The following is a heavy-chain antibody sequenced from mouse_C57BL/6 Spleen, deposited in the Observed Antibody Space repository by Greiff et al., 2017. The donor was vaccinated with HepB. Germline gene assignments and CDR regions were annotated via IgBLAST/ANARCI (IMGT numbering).Heavy chain of an antibody. CDR1: GYAFSSSW. J-gene: IGHJ2*01. Sequence: VQLQQSGPELVKPGASVKISCKASGYAFSSSWMNWVKQRPGKGLEWIGRIYPGDGDTNYNGKFKGKATLTADKSSSTAYMQLSSLTSEDSAVYFCARREYSNYDFDYWGQGTTLTVSS. CDR3: ARREYSNYDFDY. V-gene: IGHV1-82*01. D-gene: IGHD2-5*01. CDR2: IYPGDGDT.